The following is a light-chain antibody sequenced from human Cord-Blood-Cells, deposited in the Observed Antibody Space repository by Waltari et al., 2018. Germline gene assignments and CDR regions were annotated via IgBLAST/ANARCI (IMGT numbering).Light chain of an antibody. CDR2: AAS. CDR1: QGISSY. CDR3: QHLNTDPLH. V-gene: IGKV1-9*01. J-gene: IGKJ4*01. Sequence: IQLTQSPSSLAASVGARVPITCRASQGISSYLAWYQQKPGTAPKPLSYAASTFQSGVPSSFTGSQSGTDSTLSISTLQPEDSATYCGQHLNTDPLHFDGGTKVEI.